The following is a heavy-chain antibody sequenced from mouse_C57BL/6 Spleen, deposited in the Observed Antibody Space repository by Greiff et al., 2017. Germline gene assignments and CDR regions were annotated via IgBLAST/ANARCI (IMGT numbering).Heavy chain of an antibody. CDR3: ARDGSSYVYYAMDY. Sequence: QVQLKQPGAELVKPGASVKLSCKASGYTFTSYWMHWVKQRPGRGLEWIGRIDPNSGGTKYNEKFKSKATLTVDKPSSTAYMQLSSLTSEDSAVYYCARDGSSYVYYAMDYWGQGTSVTVSS. J-gene: IGHJ4*01. D-gene: IGHD1-1*01. V-gene: IGHV1-72*01. CDR1: GYTFTSYW. CDR2: IDPNSGGT.